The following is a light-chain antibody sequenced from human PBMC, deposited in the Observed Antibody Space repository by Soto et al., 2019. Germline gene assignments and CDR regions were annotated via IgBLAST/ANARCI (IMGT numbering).Light chain of an antibody. V-gene: IGKV1-33*01. J-gene: IGKJ4*01. CDR3: QQYDNLPLT. CDR1: QDISNY. Sequence: DIQMTQSPPSLSAYVGDRVTITCQASQDISNYLNWFQQKPGRAPKLLIYDASSLETGVPSRFSGRGSGTDFTLIISSLQPEDIATYYCQQYDNLPLTFGGGTKVEIK. CDR2: DAS.